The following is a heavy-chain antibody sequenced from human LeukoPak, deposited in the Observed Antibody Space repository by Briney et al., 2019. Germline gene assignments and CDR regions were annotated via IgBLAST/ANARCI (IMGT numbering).Heavy chain of an antibody. V-gene: IGHV1-2*02. J-gene: IGHJ5*02. CDR2: INPNSGGT. Sequence: GASVKVSCKASRYTFTGYYMHWVRQAPGQGLEWMGWINPNSGGTNYAQKFQGRVTMTRDTSISTAYMELSRLRSDDTAVYYCARRMTTIAAAGTNWFDPWGQGTLVTVSS. CDR3: ARRMTTIAAAGTNWFDP. D-gene: IGHD6-13*01. CDR1: RYTFTGYY.